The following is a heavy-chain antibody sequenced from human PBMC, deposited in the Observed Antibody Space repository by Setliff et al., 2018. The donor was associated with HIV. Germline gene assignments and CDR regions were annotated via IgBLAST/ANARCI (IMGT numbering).Heavy chain of an antibody. CDR1: GLSMSYNY. J-gene: IGHJ4*02. D-gene: IGHD3-3*01. CDR2: VHYSGST. CDR3: ASEKKAWSVSDSFYEY. Sequence: SETLSLTCTVSGLSMSYNYWTWIRQSPGKGLEWIGYVHYSGSTRYNPSLKSRVTISVDTSKKKFSLKLTSMTATDTAVYYCASEKKAWSVSDSFYEYWGQGVPGTVPQ. V-gene: IGHV4-59*01.